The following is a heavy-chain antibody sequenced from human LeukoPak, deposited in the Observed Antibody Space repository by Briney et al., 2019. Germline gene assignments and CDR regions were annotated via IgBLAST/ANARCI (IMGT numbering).Heavy chain of an antibody. CDR1: GFTFSRYW. CDR3: ARIPTIFGYYYYYMDV. CDR2: IDSDGRTT. Sequence: GGSLRLSCAASGFTFSRYWMYWVRQAPGKGLVWVSRIDSDGRTTNYADSVKGRFTISRDNAKNTLYLQMNSLRAEDRAVYYCARIPTIFGYYYYYMDVWGKGTTVTVSS. D-gene: IGHD3-3*01. J-gene: IGHJ6*03. V-gene: IGHV3-74*01.